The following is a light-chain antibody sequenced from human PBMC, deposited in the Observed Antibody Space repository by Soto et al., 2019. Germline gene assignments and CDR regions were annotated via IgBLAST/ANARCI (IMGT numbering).Light chain of an antibody. V-gene: IGKV3-11*01. Sequence: EIVLTQSPATLSLSPRERATLSCRASQSVTDYLAWFQQKPGQAPRLLISDASNRATGIPARFGGSGSGTDFSLTISRLEPEDFAIYYCQQYGSSPRTFGQGTKV. CDR3: QQYGSSPRT. CDR2: DAS. CDR1: QSVTDY. J-gene: IGKJ1*01.